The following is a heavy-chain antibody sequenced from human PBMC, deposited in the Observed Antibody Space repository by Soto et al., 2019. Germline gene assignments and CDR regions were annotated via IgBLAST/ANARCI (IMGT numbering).Heavy chain of an antibody. V-gene: IGHV3-23*01. D-gene: IGHD3-22*01. J-gene: IGHJ6*02. CDR1: GFTFSSYA. CDR3: AKDLGKEAYYYDSSGYYHYGMDV. CDR2: ISGSGGST. Sequence: PGGSLRLSCAASGFTFSSYAMSWVRQAPGKGLEWVSAISGSGGSTYYADSVKGRFTISRDNSKNTLYLQMNSLRAEDTAVYYCAKDLGKEAYYYDSSGYYHYGMDVWGQGTTVTVSS.